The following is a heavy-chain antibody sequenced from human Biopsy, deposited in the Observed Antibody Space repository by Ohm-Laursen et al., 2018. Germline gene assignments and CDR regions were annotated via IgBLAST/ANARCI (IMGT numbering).Heavy chain of an antibody. CDR1: GKTFSDYQ. CDR2: INQAGTT. Sequence: TLSLTCAVFGKTFSDYQWSWIRQPPGKGLEWIGQINQAGTTNYNPSFKSRVSISADASKYEFSLRLTSVTAADTAVYLCGNEVHGRDYWGLGAQVTVSS. CDR3: GNEVHGRDY. V-gene: IGHV4-34*08. J-gene: IGHJ4*02. D-gene: IGHD2-15*01.